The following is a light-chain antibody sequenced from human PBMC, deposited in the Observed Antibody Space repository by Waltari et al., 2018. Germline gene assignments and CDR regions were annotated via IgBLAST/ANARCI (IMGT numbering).Light chain of an antibody. CDR2: DAS. Sequence: EIVLTQSPATLSLSPGERATLSCRASQCVSSYLAWYQQKPGQAPRLPTYDASTRATGIPDRFSGGGSGTDFTLTISSLEPEDFAVYYCQQRSDWLLTFGGGTKVEIK. V-gene: IGKV3-11*01. CDR1: QCVSSY. J-gene: IGKJ4*01. CDR3: QQRSDWLLT.